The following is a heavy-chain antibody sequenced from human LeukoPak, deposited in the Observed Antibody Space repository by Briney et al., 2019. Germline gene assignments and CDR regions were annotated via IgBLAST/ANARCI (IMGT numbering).Heavy chain of an antibody. CDR1: GFTFSSYW. D-gene: IGHD1-1*01. J-gene: IGHJ2*01. V-gene: IGHV3-74*01. Sequence: SGGSLRLSCAASGFTFSSYWMHWVRQAPGKGLVWVSRINSDGSSTSYADSVKGRFTISRDNAKNTLYLRMSSLRVEDTAVYYCARPRTAWSSHWYFEVWGRGTLVTVSS. CDR3: ARPRTAWSSHWYFEV. CDR2: INSDGSST.